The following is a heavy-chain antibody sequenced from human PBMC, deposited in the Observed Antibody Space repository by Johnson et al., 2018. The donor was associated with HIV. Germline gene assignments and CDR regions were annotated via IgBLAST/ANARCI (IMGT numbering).Heavy chain of an antibody. CDR3: AKDTAMVRSSAAFDI. Sequence: QVQVLESGGGVVQPGRSLRLSCAASGFTLSSYAMHWVRQAPGKGLEWVAVISSDGNNKYYAGSVKGRFTISRDNSKNTLYLQMNSLRTEDTAVYYCAKDTAMVRSSAAFDIWGQGTMVTVSS. CDR2: ISSDGNNK. J-gene: IGHJ3*02. D-gene: IGHD5-18*01. CDR1: GFTLSSYA. V-gene: IGHV3-30*18.